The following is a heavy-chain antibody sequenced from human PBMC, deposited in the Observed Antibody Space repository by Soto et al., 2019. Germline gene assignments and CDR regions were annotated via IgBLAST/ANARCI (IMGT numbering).Heavy chain of an antibody. D-gene: IGHD4-4*01. Sequence: QVQLVQSGAEVKKPGSSVKVSCKASGGTFSSYAISWVRQAPGQGLEWMGGIIPIFGTADYAQKFQGRVTITADESTSTGYMELSSLRSEDTAVYYCTRDGGLYDYSPFDYWGQGTLVTVSS. CDR2: IIPIFGTA. CDR1: GGTFSSYA. J-gene: IGHJ4*02. V-gene: IGHV1-69*12. CDR3: TRDGGLYDYSPFDY.